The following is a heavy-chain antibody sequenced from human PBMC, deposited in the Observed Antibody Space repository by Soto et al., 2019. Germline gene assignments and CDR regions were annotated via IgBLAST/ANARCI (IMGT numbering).Heavy chain of an antibody. V-gene: IGHV4-31*03. Sequence: SETLSLTCTVSGGSIRSGGYYWSWIRQHPGKGLEWIGYIYYSGSTYYNPSLKSRVTISVDTSKNQFSLKLSSVTAADTAVYYCARDRITMVRGIDGMDVWGQGTTVTVSS. CDR1: GGSIRSGGYY. J-gene: IGHJ6*02. CDR3: ARDRITMVRGIDGMDV. D-gene: IGHD3-10*01. CDR2: IYYSGST.